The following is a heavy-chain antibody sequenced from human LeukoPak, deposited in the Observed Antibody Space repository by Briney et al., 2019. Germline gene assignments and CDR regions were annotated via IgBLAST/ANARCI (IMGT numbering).Heavy chain of an antibody. D-gene: IGHD3-10*01. CDR2: INHSGST. J-gene: IGHJ4*02. CDR3: ARGRFRFGDY. CDR1: GGSFSGYY. V-gene: IGHV4-34*01. Sequence: PSETLSPTCAVYGGSFSGYYWSWIRQPPGKGLEWIGEINHSGSTNYNPSLKSRVTISVDTSKNQFSLKLSSVTAAATAVYYCARGRFRFGDYWGQGTLVTVSS.